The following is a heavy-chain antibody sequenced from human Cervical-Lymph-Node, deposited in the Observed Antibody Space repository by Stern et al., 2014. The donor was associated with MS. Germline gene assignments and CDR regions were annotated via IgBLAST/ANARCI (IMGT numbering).Heavy chain of an antibody. V-gene: IGHV3-23*04. CDR1: GFTFNIYA. Sequence: EVQLVESGGGLVQPGGSLRLSCAASGFTFNIYAMSWVRQAPGTVLEWVSVIGDRGGRTFYADSVKGRFTISRDNSKNTVYLQMTGLRAEDTAVYYCAKCFRSPAETYQPDDWGQGTLVTVSS. CDR3: AKCFRSPAETYQPDD. D-gene: IGHD1-14*01. CDR2: IGDRGGRT. J-gene: IGHJ4*02.